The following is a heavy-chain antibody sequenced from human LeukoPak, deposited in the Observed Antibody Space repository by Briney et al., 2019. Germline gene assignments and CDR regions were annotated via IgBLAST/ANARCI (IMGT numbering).Heavy chain of an antibody. CDR1: GGSISSYY. Sequence: SETLSLTCTVSGGSISSYYWSWIRQPPGKGLEWIGYIYYSGSTNYNPSLKSRVTISVDTSKSQFSLKLSSVTAADTAVYYCARVPVSDYYDSSGSYDYWGQGTLVTVSS. CDR3: ARVPVSDYYDSSGSYDY. V-gene: IGHV4-59*12. D-gene: IGHD3-22*01. J-gene: IGHJ4*02. CDR2: IYYSGST.